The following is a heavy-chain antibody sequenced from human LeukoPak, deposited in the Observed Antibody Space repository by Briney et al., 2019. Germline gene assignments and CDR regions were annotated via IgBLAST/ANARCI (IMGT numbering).Heavy chain of an antibody. Sequence: ASVKVSCKASGGTFSSYAISWVRQAPGQGLEWMGGIIPIFGTANYAQKFQGRVTITADESTSTAYMELSSLRSEDTAVYYCARATSPYSSSSGAFDIWGQGTMVTVSS. CDR1: GGTFSSYA. D-gene: IGHD6-6*01. J-gene: IGHJ3*02. CDR2: IIPIFGTA. V-gene: IGHV1-69*13. CDR3: ARATSPYSSSSGAFDI.